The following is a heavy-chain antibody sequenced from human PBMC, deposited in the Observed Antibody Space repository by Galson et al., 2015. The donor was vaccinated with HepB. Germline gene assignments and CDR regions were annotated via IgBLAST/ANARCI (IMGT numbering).Heavy chain of an antibody. Sequence: ETLSLTCAVYGGSFSGYYWSWIRQPPGKGLEWIGEINHSGSTNYNPSLKSRVTISVDTSKNQFSLKLSSVTAADTAVYYCARDKGVVPAARYYYMDVWGKGTTVTVSS. D-gene: IGHD2-2*01. J-gene: IGHJ6*03. CDR3: ARDKGVVPAARYYYMDV. V-gene: IGHV4-34*01. CDR1: GGSFSGYY. CDR2: INHSGST.